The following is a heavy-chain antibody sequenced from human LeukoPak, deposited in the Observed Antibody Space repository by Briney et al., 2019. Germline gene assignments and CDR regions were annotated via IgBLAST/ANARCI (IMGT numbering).Heavy chain of an antibody. Sequence: GGSLRLACAASGFTVSSNYMSWVRQAPGKGLEWVSVIYSSGNTYYADSVKGRFTISRDNSKNTLYLQMNSLRDEDTAVYYCARVRVSVAGHDYWGQGTLVTVSS. J-gene: IGHJ4*02. CDR1: GFTVSSNY. D-gene: IGHD6-19*01. CDR2: IYSSGNT. V-gene: IGHV3-66*01. CDR3: ARVRVSVAGHDY.